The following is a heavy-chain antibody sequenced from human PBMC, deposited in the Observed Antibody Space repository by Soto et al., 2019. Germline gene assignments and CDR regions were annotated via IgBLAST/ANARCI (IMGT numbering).Heavy chain of an antibody. CDR2: IYWDDDK. Sequence: QITLKESGPTLVKPTQTLTLTCTFSGFSLSTSGVGVGWIRQPPGKALEWLALIYWDDDKRYSPSLKSRLTITKDTSKNQVVLTMTNMDPVDTATYYCAHRHVSVRGVSFDYWGQGTLVTVSS. J-gene: IGHJ4*02. V-gene: IGHV2-5*02. D-gene: IGHD3-10*01. CDR3: AHRHVSVRGVSFDY. CDR1: GFSLSTSGVG.